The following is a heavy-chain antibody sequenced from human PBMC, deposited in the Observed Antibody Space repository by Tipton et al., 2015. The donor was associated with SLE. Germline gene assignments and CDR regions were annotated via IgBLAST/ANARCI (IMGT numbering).Heavy chain of an antibody. CDR1: GGSISSYY. CDR3: ARRRYSSSSRPYWYFDL. V-gene: IGHV4-59*08. Sequence: TLSLTCTVSGGSISSYYWSWIRQPPGKGLEWIGYIYYSWSTNYNPSLKSRVTISVDTSKNQFSLKLSSVTAADTAVYYCARRRYSSSSRPYWYFDLWGRGTLVTGSS. CDR2: IYYSWST. J-gene: IGHJ2*01. D-gene: IGHD6-6*01.